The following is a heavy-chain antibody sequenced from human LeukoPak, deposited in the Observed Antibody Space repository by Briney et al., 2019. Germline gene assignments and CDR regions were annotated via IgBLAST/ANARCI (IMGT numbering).Heavy chain of an antibody. CDR1: GYTFTGYY. D-gene: IGHD1-26*01. V-gene: IGHV1-2*02. J-gene: IGHJ6*03. CDR3: ARLVDYYYYMDV. Sequence: ASVKVSCKASGYTFTGYYMHWVRQPPGQGLEWMGWINPNSGGTNYAQKFQGRVTMTRDTSISTAYMELSRLRSDDTAVYYCARLVDYYYYMDVWGKGTTVTVSS. CDR2: INPNSGGT.